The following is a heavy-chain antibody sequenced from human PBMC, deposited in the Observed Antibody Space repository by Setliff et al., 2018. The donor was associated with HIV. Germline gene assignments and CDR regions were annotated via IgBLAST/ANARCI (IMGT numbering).Heavy chain of an antibody. CDR2: IIPNSAGT. CDR1: GYTFTAYY. V-gene: IGHV1-2*06. J-gene: IGHJ3*02. Sequence: GASVKVSCKASGYTFTAYYIHWVRQAPGQGLEWMGRIIPNSAGTNYAQKFQGRVTMTRDTSISTAYMELSRLRSDDTAVYYCATKVYCTNGVCLDAFDIWGQGTMVTVSS. D-gene: IGHD2-8*01. CDR3: ATKVYCTNGVCLDAFDI.